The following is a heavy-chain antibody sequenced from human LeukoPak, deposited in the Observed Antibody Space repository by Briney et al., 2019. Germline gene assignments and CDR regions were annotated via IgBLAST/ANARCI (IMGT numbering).Heavy chain of an antibody. CDR1: GFTFSSYA. CDR2: ISGSGGST. Sequence: GGSLRLSCAASGFTFSSYAMSWVRQAPGKGLEWVSAISGSGGSTYYADSVKGRFTISRDNSKNTLYLQMNSLRAEDTAVYYCARGGGYCSSTSCYYGMDVWGQGTTVTVSS. D-gene: IGHD2-2*01. V-gene: IGHV3-23*01. CDR3: ARGGGYCSSTSCYYGMDV. J-gene: IGHJ6*02.